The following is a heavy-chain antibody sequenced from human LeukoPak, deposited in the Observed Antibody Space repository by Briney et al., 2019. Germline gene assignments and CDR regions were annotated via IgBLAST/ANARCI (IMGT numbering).Heavy chain of an antibody. J-gene: IGHJ4*02. V-gene: IGHV4-39*01. CDR2: IYYTGST. CDR3: AIGRGVVVVPAAPFDY. Sequence: PSETLSLTCTVSGGSISSSSYYWGWIRQPPGKGLEWVVSIYYTGSTYYNPSLKSRVTISVDTSKNQFSLKLSSVTAADTAVYYCAIGRGVVVVPAAPFDYWGQGTLVTVPS. D-gene: IGHD2-2*01. CDR1: GGSISSSSYY.